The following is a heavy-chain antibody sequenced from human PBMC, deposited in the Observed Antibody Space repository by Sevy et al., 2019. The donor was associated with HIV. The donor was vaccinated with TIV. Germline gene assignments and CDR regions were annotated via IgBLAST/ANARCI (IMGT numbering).Heavy chain of an antibody. J-gene: IGHJ3*02. D-gene: IGHD2-21*02. Sequence: GGSLRLSCAASGFTVSSNYMSWVRQAPGKGLEWVSVIYSGGSTYYADSVKGRFTISRDNSENTLYLQMNSLRAEDTAVYYCAESRVTGAFDIWGQGTMVTVSS. CDR3: AESRVTGAFDI. CDR1: GFTVSSNY. CDR2: IYSGGST. V-gene: IGHV3-53*01.